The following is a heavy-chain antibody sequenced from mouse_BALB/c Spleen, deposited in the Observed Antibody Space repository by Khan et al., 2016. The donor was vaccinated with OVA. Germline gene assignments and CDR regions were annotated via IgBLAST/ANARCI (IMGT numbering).Heavy chain of an antibody. CDR1: GYRFTDFT. Sequence: QVQLQQSGAELVRPGVSVKISCKGSGYRFTDFTIHWVKQSHAKSLEWIGVISTYYGDADYNQKFKGKATMTVDKSSSTAYMELARLTSEDSAIYYGAGGGGGDRFVYWGQGTLVTVSA. V-gene: IGHV1S137*01. CDR2: ISTYYGDA. CDR3: AGGGGGDRFVY. J-gene: IGHJ3*01.